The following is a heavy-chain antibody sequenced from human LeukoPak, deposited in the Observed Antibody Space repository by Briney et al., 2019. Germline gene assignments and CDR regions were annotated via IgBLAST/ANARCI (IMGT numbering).Heavy chain of an antibody. CDR1: GFTVSSNY. Sequence: GGSLRLSCAASGFTVSSNYMSWVRQAPGKGLEWVSVIYSGGSTYYADSVKGRFTISRDNSKNTLHLQMNSLRAEDTAVYYCASGIAAAGRFDYWGQGTLVTVSS. J-gene: IGHJ4*02. CDR2: IYSGGST. CDR3: ASGIAAAGRFDY. V-gene: IGHV3-53*01. D-gene: IGHD6-13*01.